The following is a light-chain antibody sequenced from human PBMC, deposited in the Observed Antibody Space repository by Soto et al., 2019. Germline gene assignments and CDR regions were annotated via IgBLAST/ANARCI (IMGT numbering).Light chain of an antibody. Sequence: EIVLTQSPGTLSLSPGERATFSCRASQSVSSSYLAWYQQKPGQASRLLIYGASSRATGIPDRFSGSGSGTDFTLTISRLEPEDFAVYYCQQYGSSPFTFGPGTKVDIK. V-gene: IGKV3-20*01. J-gene: IGKJ3*01. CDR3: QQYGSSPFT. CDR1: QSVSSSY. CDR2: GAS.